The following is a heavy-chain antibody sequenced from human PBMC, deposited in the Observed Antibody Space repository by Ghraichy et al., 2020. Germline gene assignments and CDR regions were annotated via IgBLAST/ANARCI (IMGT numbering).Heavy chain of an antibody. Sequence: GSLRLSCAASGFTFSSYSMNWVRQAPGKGLEWVSYISSSSSTIYYADSVKGRFTISRDNAKNSLYLQMNSLRAEDTAVYYCARGKWLLYPYFDYWGQGTLVTVSS. CDR2: ISSSSSTI. J-gene: IGHJ4*02. CDR1: GFTFSSYS. CDR3: ARGKWLLYPYFDY. D-gene: IGHD3-3*01. V-gene: IGHV3-48*01.